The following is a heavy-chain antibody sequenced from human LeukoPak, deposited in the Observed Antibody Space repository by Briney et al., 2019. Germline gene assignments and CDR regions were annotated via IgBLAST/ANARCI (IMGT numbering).Heavy chain of an antibody. D-gene: IGHD3-9*01. CDR1: GYSFTSYW. Sequence: PGESLKISCKGSGYSFTSYWIGWVRQMPGKGLEWMGIIYPGDSDTRYSPSFQGQVTISADKSISTAYLQWSSLKASDTAMYYCARQYDILTGYYTASFDPWGQGTLVTVSS. V-gene: IGHV5-51*01. CDR3: ARQYDILTGYYTASFDP. CDR2: IYPGDSDT. J-gene: IGHJ5*02.